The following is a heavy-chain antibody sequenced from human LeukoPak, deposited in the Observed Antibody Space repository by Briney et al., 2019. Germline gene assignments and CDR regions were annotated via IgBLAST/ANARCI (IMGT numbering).Heavy chain of an antibody. CDR2: ISYDGSNK. V-gene: IGHV3-30*04. CDR1: GFPFSSYA. CDR3: TGSSHIIAASEY. Sequence: PGGSLRLSCAASGFPFSSYAMHWVRQAPGKGLEWVAVISYDGSNKYYADSVKGRFTISRDNSKNTLYLQMNSLTAEDTAVYYCTGSSHIIAASEYWGQGTLVTVSS. J-gene: IGHJ4*02. D-gene: IGHD2-15*01.